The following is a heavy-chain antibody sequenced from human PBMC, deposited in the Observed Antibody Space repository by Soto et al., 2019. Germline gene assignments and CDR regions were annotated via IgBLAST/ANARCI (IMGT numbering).Heavy chain of an antibody. D-gene: IGHD5-18*01. V-gene: IGHV1-69*12. CDR3: ASHGYSYGYRLDY. CDR1: GGTFSSYA. CDR2: IIPIFGTA. Sequence: QVQLVQSGAEVKKPGSSVKVSCKASGGTFSSYAISWVRQAPGQGLEWMGGIIPIFGTANYAQKFQGRVTSTADESTGTAYMALSSLRSEDTAVYYCASHGYSYGYRLDYWGQGTLVTVSS. J-gene: IGHJ4*02.